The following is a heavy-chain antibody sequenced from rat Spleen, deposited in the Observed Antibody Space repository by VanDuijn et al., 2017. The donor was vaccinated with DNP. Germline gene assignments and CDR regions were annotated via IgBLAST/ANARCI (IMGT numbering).Heavy chain of an antibody. CDR1: EFSLTSYS. J-gene: IGHJ2*01. Sequence: QVQLKESGPGLVQPSETLSLTCTVSEFSLTSYSVSWIRQPSGKGPEWMGRVWYDGDTIYHPTLNSRLSISRDTSKSQIFLRMTGLQTEDTATYYCSRGDYSYWGQGVMVTVSS. CDR2: VWYDGDT. CDR3: SRGDYSY. D-gene: IGHD1-7*01. V-gene: IGHV2S18*01.